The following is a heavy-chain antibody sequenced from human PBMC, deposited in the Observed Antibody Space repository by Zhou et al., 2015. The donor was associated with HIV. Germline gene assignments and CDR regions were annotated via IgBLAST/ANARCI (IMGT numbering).Heavy chain of an antibody. Sequence: VQLVESGGGVVQPGGSLRLSCAASGFTFSSNGMHWVRQAPGKGLEWVANVKGDGTVMYYVDSVEGRFTISRDNAKNSLYLQMNSLRAEDTAVYYCARDRRPSEYIGMDVWGQGTTVTVSS. V-gene: IGHV3-7*01. J-gene: IGHJ6*02. D-gene: IGHD5-18*01. CDR3: ARDRRPSEYIGMDV. CDR1: GFTFSSNG. CDR2: VKGDGTVM.